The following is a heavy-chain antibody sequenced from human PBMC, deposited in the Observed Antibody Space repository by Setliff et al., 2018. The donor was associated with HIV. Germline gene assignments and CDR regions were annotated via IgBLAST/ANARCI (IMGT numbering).Heavy chain of an antibody. CDR1: GGSISSSSYY. CDR2: IYHSGST. CDR3: ARGTAPRRGTNYGGNYPLDY. J-gene: IGHJ4*02. D-gene: IGHD4-17*01. V-gene: IGHV4-39*07. Sequence: ETLSLTCTVSGGSISSSSYYWGWIRQPPGKGLEWLGSIYHSGSTYYNPSLKSRVTISIDTSKNQFSLKLSSVTAADTAVYFCARGTAPRRGTNYGGNYPLDYWGQGTLVTVSS.